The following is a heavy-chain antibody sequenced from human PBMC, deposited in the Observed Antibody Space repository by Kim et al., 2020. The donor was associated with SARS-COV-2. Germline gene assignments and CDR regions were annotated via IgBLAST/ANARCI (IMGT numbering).Heavy chain of an antibody. CDR2: IDTNTGNP. V-gene: IGHV7-4-1*01. D-gene: IGHD4-4*01. J-gene: IGHJ4*02. Sequence: ASVKVSCKTSGYTFSDYPLSWLRQAPGKGPEWLGWIDTNTGNPLNAKGFAGRFVFSLDTSVNTAYLQISSLKAADTAIYYCARDQDHSLYFDYWGQGTLVTVSS. CDR3: ARDQDHSLYFDY. CDR1: GYTFSDYP.